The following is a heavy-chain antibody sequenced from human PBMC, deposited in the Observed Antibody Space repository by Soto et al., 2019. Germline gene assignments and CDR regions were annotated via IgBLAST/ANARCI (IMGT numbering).Heavy chain of an antibody. D-gene: IGHD2-15*01. Sequence: QVQLVQSGAEVKKPGSSVKVSCKSSGGTFGSYAISWVRQAPGQGLEWMGGVIPIFGTPHYAQKCHGRVTTTADSTTSTASLELSSLKSADTAVYYCAKIRWTISLQEEDAIWGQGTLVTVAA. CDR2: VIPIFGTP. CDR3: AKIRWTISLQEEDAI. CDR1: GGTFGSYA. V-gene: IGHV1-69*06. J-gene: IGHJ4*02.